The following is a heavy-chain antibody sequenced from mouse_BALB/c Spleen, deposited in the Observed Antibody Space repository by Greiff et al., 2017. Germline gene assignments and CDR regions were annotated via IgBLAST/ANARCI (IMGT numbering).Heavy chain of an antibody. J-gene: IGHJ2*01. CDR2: IYPGDGDT. D-gene: IGHD1-1*01. CDR1: GYSFTSYW. Sequence: VQVVESGTVLARPGASVKMSCKASGYSFTSYWMQWVKQRPGQGLEWIGAIYPGDGDTRYTQKFKGKATLTADKSSSTAYMQLSSLASEDSAVYYCALLLRYYFDYWGQGTTLTVSS. CDR3: ALLLRYYFDY. V-gene: IGHV1-87*01.